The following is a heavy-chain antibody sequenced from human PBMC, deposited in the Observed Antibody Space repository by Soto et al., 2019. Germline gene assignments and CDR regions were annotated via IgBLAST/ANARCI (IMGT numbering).Heavy chain of an antibody. CDR1: GGTFSNFA. V-gene: IGHV1-69*01. D-gene: IGHD4-4*01. CDR2: IIPLFNVA. CDR3: ADSGGDVLGYDYKGTEGLYI. Sequence: QVQLVQSGPEVKKPGSSVKVSCEASGGTFSNFAVNWVRQAPGQGLEWVGGIIPLFNVAKYAQKFEGRVTIVADDSTSTASMDLSSLRSDDTAVYYCADSGGDVLGYDYKGTEGLYIWGQGTMVTVSS. J-gene: IGHJ3*02.